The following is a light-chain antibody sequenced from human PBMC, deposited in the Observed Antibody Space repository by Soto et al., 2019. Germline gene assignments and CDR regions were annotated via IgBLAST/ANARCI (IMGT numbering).Light chain of an antibody. CDR2: DVS. CDR1: SSDVGGYNY. Sequence: QSALTQPASVSGSPGQSITISCTGTSSDVGGYNYVSWYQQHPGKAPKLMIYDVSNRPSGVSNRFSGSKSGNTASLTISGLQAEDEADYYCSSYSGSSKSVFGTGTKLTVL. J-gene: IGLJ1*01. V-gene: IGLV2-14*01. CDR3: SSYSGSSKSV.